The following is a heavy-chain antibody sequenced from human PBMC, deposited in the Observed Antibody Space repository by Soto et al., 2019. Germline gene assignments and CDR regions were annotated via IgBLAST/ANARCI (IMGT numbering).Heavy chain of an antibody. CDR1: GFTFGSHA. CDR2: ISGSGGSA. Sequence: EVQLLESGGGLVQPGGSLRLSCAASGFTFGSHAMIWVRQAPGKGLEWVSAISGSGGSAYYADSVKGRFTISRDNSINTLYLQMNSLRAEDPALYYCAKEPYSDFWSAYYYFDSWGQGTLVTVSS. D-gene: IGHD3-3*01. CDR3: AKEPYSDFWSAYYYFDS. J-gene: IGHJ4*02. V-gene: IGHV3-23*01.